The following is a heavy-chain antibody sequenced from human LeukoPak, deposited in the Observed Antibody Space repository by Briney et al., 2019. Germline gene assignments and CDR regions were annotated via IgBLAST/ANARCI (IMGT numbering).Heavy chain of an antibody. V-gene: IGHV3-53*01. CDR1: GFTVSNNY. CDR3: ARGITNIAVGDY. Sequence: PGGSLRLSCAASGFTVSNNYMSWVRQAPGKGLEWVSIIYSSDNTYYADSVKGRFTISRDNAKNTVYLQMNNVRAEDTAVYYCARGITNIAVGDYWGQGTLVTVSS. D-gene: IGHD6-19*01. J-gene: IGHJ4*02. CDR2: IYSSDNT.